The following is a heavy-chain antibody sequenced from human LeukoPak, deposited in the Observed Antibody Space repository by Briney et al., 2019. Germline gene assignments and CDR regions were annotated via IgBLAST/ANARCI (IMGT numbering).Heavy chain of an antibody. J-gene: IGHJ4*02. V-gene: IGHV3-13*01. D-gene: IGHD6-13*01. CDR2: IGTAGDT. CDR3: ARYPSWYYFFDY. Sequence: GSLRLSCAASGFTFSSYDMHWVRQATGKGLEWVSAIGTAGDTYYPGSVKGRFTISRENAKNSLYLQMNSLRAEDTAVYYCARYPSWYYFFDYWGQGTLVTVSS. CDR1: GFTFSSYD.